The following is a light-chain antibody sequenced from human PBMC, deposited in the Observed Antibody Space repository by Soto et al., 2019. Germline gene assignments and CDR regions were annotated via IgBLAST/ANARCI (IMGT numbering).Light chain of an antibody. CDR2: EVN. Sequence: QSALTQPASLSGSPGQSITISCTGTSSDIGAYDYVSWFQQHPGKAPKLMISEVNNRPSGVPDRFSGSKSGNTASLTVSGLQADDEADYYCSSYAGSTNYVFGTGTKLTVL. CDR1: SSDIGAYDY. CDR3: SSYAGSTNYV. J-gene: IGLJ1*01. V-gene: IGLV2-8*01.